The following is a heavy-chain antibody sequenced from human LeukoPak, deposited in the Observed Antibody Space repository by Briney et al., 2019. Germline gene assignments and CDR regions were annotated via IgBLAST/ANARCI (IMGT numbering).Heavy chain of an antibody. CDR3: AKVGGYSNSRHAFDI. D-gene: IGHD4-11*01. Sequence: ASVKVSCKASGYTFTGYYMHWVRLAPGQGLEWMGRINPNSGGTNYAQKFQGRVTMTRDTSISTAYMELSRLVSDDTAVYYCAKVGGYSNSRHAFDIWGQGTMVTVSS. V-gene: IGHV1-2*06. CDR2: INPNSGGT. CDR1: GYTFTGYY. J-gene: IGHJ3*02.